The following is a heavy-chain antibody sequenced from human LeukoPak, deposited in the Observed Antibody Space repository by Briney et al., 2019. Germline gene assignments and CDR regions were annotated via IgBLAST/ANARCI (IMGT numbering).Heavy chain of an antibody. CDR2: INHSGST. Sequence: PSETLSLTCAAYGGSFSGYYWSWIRQPPGKGLEWIGEINHSGSTNYNPSLKSRVTISVDTSKNQFSLKLSSVTAADTAVYYCARRHDFWSGYWDYWGQGTLVTVSS. D-gene: IGHD3-3*01. V-gene: IGHV4-34*01. J-gene: IGHJ4*02. CDR3: ARRHDFWSGYWDY. CDR1: GGSFSGYY.